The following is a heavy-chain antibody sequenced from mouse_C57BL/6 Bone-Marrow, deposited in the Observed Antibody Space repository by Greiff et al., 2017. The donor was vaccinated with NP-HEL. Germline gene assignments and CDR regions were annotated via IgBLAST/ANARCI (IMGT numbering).Heavy chain of an antibody. J-gene: IGHJ2*01. Sequence: EVMLVESGAELVKPGASVKLSCTASGFNIKDYYMHWVKQRTEQGLEWIGRIDPEDGETKYAPKFQGKATITADTSSNTAYLQLSSLTSEDTAVYYCARYHYYGSSEYYFDYWGQGTTLTVSS. D-gene: IGHD1-1*01. CDR2: IDPEDGET. CDR1: GFNIKDYY. CDR3: ARYHYYGSSEYYFDY. V-gene: IGHV14-2*01.